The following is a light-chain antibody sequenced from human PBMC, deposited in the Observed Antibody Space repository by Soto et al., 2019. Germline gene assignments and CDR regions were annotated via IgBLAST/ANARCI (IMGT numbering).Light chain of an antibody. Sequence: EIVLTQSPGTLALSLGERANLSCRASQSASSSYLAWYQQKPGQAPRLLIYHVSTRATGVPARFSGSGSETEFTLTISRLQPDDFAIYYCHQYNDWPTFGQGTKVDIK. CDR3: HQYNDWPT. J-gene: IGKJ1*01. CDR1: QSASSSY. CDR2: HVS. V-gene: IGKV3-15*01.